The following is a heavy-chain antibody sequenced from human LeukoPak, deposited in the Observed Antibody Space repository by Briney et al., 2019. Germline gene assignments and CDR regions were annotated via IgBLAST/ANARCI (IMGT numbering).Heavy chain of an antibody. CDR3: ARDRGIAVAGYFDY. D-gene: IGHD6-19*01. CDR2: ISGYNGNT. J-gene: IGHJ4*02. V-gene: IGHV1-18*04. CDR1: GYTFTSYG. Sequence: ASVKVSCKASGYTFTSYGISWVRQAPGQGLEWMGWISGYNGNTNHAQKLQGRVTMTTDTSTSTAYMELRSLRSDDTAVYYCARDRGIAVAGYFDYWGQGTLVTVSS.